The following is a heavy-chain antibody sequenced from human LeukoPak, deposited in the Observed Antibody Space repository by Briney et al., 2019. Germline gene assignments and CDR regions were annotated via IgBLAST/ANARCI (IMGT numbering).Heavy chain of an antibody. J-gene: IGHJ4*02. V-gene: IGHV3-23*01. Sequence: GGSLRLSCAASGSTFSSYAMSWVRQAPGKGLEWVSAISGSGGSTYYADSVKGRFTISRDNSKNTLYLQMNSLRAEDTAVYYCGVGGGSRGFDYWGQGTLVTVSS. D-gene: IGHD3-16*01. CDR2: ISGSGGST. CDR1: GSTFSSYA. CDR3: GVGGGSRGFDY.